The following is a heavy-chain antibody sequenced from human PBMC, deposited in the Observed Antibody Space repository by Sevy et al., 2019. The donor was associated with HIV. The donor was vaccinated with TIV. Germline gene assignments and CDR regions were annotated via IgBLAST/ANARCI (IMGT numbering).Heavy chain of an antibody. CDR3: ASAIVTRSGYSCGWYYFDY. CDR1: GFTFSSYS. V-gene: IGHV3-48*02. D-gene: IGHD6-19*01. J-gene: IGHJ4*02. Sequence: GGSLRLSCAASGFTFSSYSMNWVRQAPGKGLEWVSYISSSSSTIDYADSVKGRFTISRDNAKNSLYLQMNSLRDEDTALYYCASAIVTRSGYSCGWYYFDYWGQGTLVTVSS. CDR2: ISSSSSTI.